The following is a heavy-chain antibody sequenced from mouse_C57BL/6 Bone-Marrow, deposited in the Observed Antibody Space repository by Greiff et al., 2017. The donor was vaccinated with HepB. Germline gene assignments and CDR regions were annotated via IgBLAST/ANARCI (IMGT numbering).Heavy chain of an antibody. CDR1: GYTFTSYW. D-gene: IGHD2-2*01. V-gene: IGHV1-50*01. J-gene: IGHJ2*01. CDR2: IDPSDSYT. CDR3: ARAVTNY. Sequence: QVQLQQPGAELVKPGASVKLSCKASGYTFTSYWMQWVKQRPGQGLEWIGEIDPSDSYTNYNQKFKGKATLTVDTSSSTAYMQLSSLTSEDSAVYYCARAVTNYWGQGTTLTVSS.